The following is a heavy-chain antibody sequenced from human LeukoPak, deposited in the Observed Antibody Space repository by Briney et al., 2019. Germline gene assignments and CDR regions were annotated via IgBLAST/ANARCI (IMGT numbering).Heavy chain of an antibody. CDR2: ISGSGGT. CDR1: GFTFNNYA. V-gene: IGHV3-23*01. Sequence: GGSLRLSCAASGFTFNNYAMSWVRQAPGKGLEWVSAISGSGGTYYADSVKGRFIISRDNSKNTLYLQMNSLRAEDTAIYYCAKHPWGGDFEYWGQGTLVTVSS. CDR3: AKHPWGGDFEY. J-gene: IGHJ4*02. D-gene: IGHD3-16*01.